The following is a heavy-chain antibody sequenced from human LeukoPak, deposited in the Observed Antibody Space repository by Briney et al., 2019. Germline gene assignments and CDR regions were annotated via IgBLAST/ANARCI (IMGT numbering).Heavy chain of an antibody. Sequence: GGSLRLSCAASGFTVSSNYMNWLRQAPGKGLEGVSIIYSGGSTYYADSVKGRFTISGDNSKNTLYLQMNSLRADDTAVYYCARDQESDYYTPYGMDVWGQGTTVTVSS. CDR1: GFTVSSNY. J-gene: IGHJ6*02. V-gene: IGHV3-53*01. D-gene: IGHD3-3*01. CDR3: ARDQESDYYTPYGMDV. CDR2: IYSGGST.